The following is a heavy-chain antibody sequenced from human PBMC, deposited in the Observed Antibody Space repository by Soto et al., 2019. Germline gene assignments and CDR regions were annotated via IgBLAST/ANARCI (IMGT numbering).Heavy chain of an antibody. CDR1: GFSFSDYS. D-gene: IGHD2-21*02. Sequence: LVESGGALVYPGGSLRLSCIASGFSFSDYSMNWVRQAPGKGLQWVSYISSSSDKTYYADSVKGRFTVSRDNAKNAVFLEMNSLRDDDTATYYCARLPKGSLVTAWGQGTRVTVSS. J-gene: IGHJ4*02. V-gene: IGHV3-48*02. CDR3: ARLPKGSLVTA. CDR2: ISSSSDKT.